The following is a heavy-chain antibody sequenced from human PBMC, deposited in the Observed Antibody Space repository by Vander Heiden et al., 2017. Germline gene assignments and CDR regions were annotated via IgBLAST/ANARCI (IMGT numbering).Heavy chain of an antibody. CDR3: ASLQWPRTD. D-gene: IGHD4-4*01. J-gene: IGHJ4*02. CDR2: ISYDGRNK. V-gene: IGHV3-30*01. Sequence: QVQLVESGGCVVQPGRSLRLSCAASGFTFSSYARHWVRQAPGKGLEWVAVISYDGRNKDYADSVKGRFTISRDNSKNTLYLQMNSLRAEDTAVDYCASLQWPRTDWGQGTLVTVSS. CDR1: GFTFSSYA.